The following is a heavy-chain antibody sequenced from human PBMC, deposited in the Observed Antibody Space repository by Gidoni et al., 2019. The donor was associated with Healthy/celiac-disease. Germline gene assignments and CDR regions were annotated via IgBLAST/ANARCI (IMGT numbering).Heavy chain of an antibody. V-gene: IGHV3-23*01. CDR2: ISGSGGST. Sequence: EVQLLESGGGLVQPGGSLRLSCAASGFTFSSYAMSWVRQAPGKGLEWVSAISGSGGSTYYADSVKGRFTISRDNSKNTLYLQMNSLRAEDTAVYYCAKGQLEPGVTYYDSSGYYANFDYWGQGTLVTVSS. CDR1: GFTFSSYA. CDR3: AKGQLEPGVTYYDSSGYYANFDY. J-gene: IGHJ4*02. D-gene: IGHD3-22*01.